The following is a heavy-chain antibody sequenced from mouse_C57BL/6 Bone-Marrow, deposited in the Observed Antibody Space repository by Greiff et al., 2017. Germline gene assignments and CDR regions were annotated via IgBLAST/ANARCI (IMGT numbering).Heavy chain of an antibody. V-gene: IGHV14-4*01. J-gene: IGHJ3*01. D-gene: IGHD2-2*01. CDR2: IDPENGDT. CDR1: GFNIKDDY. Sequence: VQLQQSGAELVRPGASVKLSCTASGFNIKDDYMHWVKQRPEQGLEWIGWIDPENGDTEYASKFQGKATIPADTSSNTAYLQLSSLTSEDTAVYYCTLWLRRGFAYWCQGTLVTVSA. CDR3: TLWLRRGFAY.